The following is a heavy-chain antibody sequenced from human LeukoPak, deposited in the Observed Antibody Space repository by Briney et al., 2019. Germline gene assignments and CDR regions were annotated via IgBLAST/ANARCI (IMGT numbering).Heavy chain of an antibody. J-gene: IGHJ4*02. CDR1: GYTFTGYY. CDR2: INPNSGGT. Sequence: GASVKVSCKASGYTFTGYYIHWVRQAPGQGLEWMGWINPNSGGTNYAQKFQGRVTMTRDTSISTAYMELSRLRSDDTAVYYCARDLSYYYDSSGYYPLGYWGQGTLVTVSS. CDR3: ARDLSYYYDSSGYYPLGY. D-gene: IGHD3-22*01. V-gene: IGHV1-2*02.